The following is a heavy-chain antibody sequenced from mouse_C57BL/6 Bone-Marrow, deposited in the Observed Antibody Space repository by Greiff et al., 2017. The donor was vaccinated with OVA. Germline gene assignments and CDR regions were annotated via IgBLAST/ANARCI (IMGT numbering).Heavy chain of an antibody. D-gene: IGHD4-1*01. Sequence: VQLQQSGPELVKPGASVKISCKASGYTFTDYYMNWVKQSHGKSLEWIGDINPNNGGTSYNQKFKGKATLTVDKSSSTAYMELRSLTSEDSAVYYCAREELGRRGYAMDYWGQGTSVTVSS. J-gene: IGHJ4*01. CDR3: AREELGRRGYAMDY. V-gene: IGHV1-26*01. CDR2: INPNNGGT. CDR1: GYTFTDYY.